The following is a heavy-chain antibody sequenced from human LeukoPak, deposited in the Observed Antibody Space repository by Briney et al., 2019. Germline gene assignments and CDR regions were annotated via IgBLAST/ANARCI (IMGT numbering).Heavy chain of an antibody. D-gene: IGHD1-26*01. CDR2: INPSGGST. V-gene: IGHV1-46*01. CDR3: ARDRVGATPFYYYYYGMDV. J-gene: IGHJ6*02. CDR1: GYTFTSYY. Sequence: ASVKVSCKASGYTFTSYYMHWVRQAPGQGLEWMGIINPSGGSTSYAQKFQGRVTMTRDTSTSTVYMELSSQRSEDTAVYYCARDRVGATPFYYYYYGMDVWGQGTTVTVSS.